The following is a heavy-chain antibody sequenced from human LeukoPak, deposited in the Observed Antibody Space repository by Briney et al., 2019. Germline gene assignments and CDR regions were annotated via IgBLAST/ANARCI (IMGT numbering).Heavy chain of an antibody. CDR1: GDSISSSSSY. Sequence: PSETLSLTCSVSGDSISSSSSYWGWIRQPPGKGLEWIGSIYYSGSTYYNTSLKSRVTISVDTSKNQFSLKLSSVTAADTAVYYCARRLGRKFGERFYYYHYMDVWGKGTTVTISS. CDR3: ARRLGRKFGERFYYYHYMDV. V-gene: IGHV4-39*07. D-gene: IGHD3-10*01. J-gene: IGHJ6*03. CDR2: IYYSGST.